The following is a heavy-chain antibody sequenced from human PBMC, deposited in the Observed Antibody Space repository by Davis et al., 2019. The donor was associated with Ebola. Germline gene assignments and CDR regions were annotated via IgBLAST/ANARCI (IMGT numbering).Heavy chain of an antibody. V-gene: IGHV4-34*01. CDR3: ARWGTVVYYYYGMDV. CDR2: INHSGST. D-gene: IGHD3-16*01. J-gene: IGHJ6*02. Sequence: MPSETLSLTCAVYGGSFSSYYWSWIRQPPGKGLEWIGEINHSGSTNYNPSLKSRVTISVDTSKNQFSLKLSSVTAADTAVYYCARWGTVVYYYYGMDVWGQGTTVTVSS. CDR1: GGSFSSYY.